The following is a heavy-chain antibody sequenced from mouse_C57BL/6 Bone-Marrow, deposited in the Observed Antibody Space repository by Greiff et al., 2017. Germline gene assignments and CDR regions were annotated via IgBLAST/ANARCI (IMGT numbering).Heavy chain of an antibody. CDR1: GYTFTSYT. V-gene: IGHV1-4*01. CDR3: ARDGYYFYYAMDD. Sequence: VQLQQSGAELARPGASVKMSCKASGYTFTSYTMHWVKQRPGQGLEWIGYINPSSGYTKYNQKFKDKATLTADKSSSTAYMQLSSLTSEDSAVYYCARDGYYFYYAMDDWGQGTSVTVSS. CDR2: INPSSGYT. D-gene: IGHD2-3*01. J-gene: IGHJ4*01.